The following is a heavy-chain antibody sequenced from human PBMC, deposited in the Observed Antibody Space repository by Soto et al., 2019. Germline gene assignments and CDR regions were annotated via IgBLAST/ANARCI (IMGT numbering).Heavy chain of an antibody. CDR1: GYSFTNYN. V-gene: IGHV1-46*01. J-gene: IGHJ4*02. D-gene: IGHD3-16*01. Sequence: QVQLVQSGAEVKEPGASVRVSCKASGYSFTNYNMHWVRQAPGQGLEWMGIINPSGGRATSTQNFQGRATMPRDTSKSKVDRELGSVRPENRAVYYCARKFGEMISHPYKKGSGFGGQEPRVPVSS. CDR3: ARKFGEMISHPYKKGSGF. CDR2: INPSGGRA.